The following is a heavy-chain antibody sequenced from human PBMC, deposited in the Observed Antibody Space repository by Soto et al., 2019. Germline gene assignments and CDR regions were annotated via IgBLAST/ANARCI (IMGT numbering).Heavy chain of an antibody. D-gene: IGHD4-17*01. J-gene: IGHJ4*02. CDR1: GGTFSSYA. V-gene: IGHV1-18*01. Sequence: APVKVSCKASGGTFSSYAISWVRQAPGQGLEWMGWIIAYNGTTNYAQKLQGRVTITTDTSTSTAYMELRSLRSDDTAVYYCARGNDYGVYVSNYWGQGTLVTVSS. CDR3: ARGNDYGVYVSNY. CDR2: IIAYNGTT.